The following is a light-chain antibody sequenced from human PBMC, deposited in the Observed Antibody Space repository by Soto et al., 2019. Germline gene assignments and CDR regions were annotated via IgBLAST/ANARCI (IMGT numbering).Light chain of an antibody. CDR2: NAS. CDR1: QSVSTW. Sequence: DIQMTQSPSTLSASVGDTVTITCRASQSVSTWLAWYQQKPGKAPKLLIYNASTLESGVPSRFSGSGSGTEFNLTISSLQPDDFATYYCQQYNNFCMFGQGTKVDIK. V-gene: IGKV1-5*03. CDR3: QQYNNFCM. J-gene: IGKJ1*01.